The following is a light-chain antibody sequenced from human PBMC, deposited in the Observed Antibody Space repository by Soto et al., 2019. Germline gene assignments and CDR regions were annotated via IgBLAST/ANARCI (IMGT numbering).Light chain of an antibody. CDR2: GIS. CDR1: QSVNSNY. Sequence: EIVMTQSPATLSVSPGERATLSCRASQSVNSNYLAWYQQKPGQAPRLLIYGISKRATDIPDRFSGSGSGTEFTLTISSLEPEDFAVYYCQQRSSWPPTFGQGTRLEIK. J-gene: IGKJ5*01. V-gene: IGKV3-11*01. CDR3: QQRSSWPPT.